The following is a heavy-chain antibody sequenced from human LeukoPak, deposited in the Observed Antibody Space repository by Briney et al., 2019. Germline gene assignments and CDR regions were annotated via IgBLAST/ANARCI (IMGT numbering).Heavy chain of an antibody. CDR2: ISYDGSNK. J-gene: IGHJ4*02. CDR1: GFTFSSYA. D-gene: IGHD2-8*01. Sequence: GRSLRLSCAASGFTFSSYAMHWVRQAPGKGLEWVAVISYDGSNKYYADSVKGRFTISRDNSKNTLYLQMNSLRAEDTAVYYCARDLCTNGVCYTWDYWGQGTLVTVSS. CDR3: ARDLCTNGVCYTWDY. V-gene: IGHV3-30-3*01.